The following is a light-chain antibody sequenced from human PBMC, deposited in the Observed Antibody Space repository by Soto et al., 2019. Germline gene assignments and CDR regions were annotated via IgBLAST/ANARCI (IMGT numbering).Light chain of an antibody. CDR2: GAS. CDR1: QSVNAN. CDR3: QQYNTWLWT. V-gene: IGKV3-15*01. Sequence: EVVMTQSPATLSVSPGERATLSCRASQSVNANLAWYQQKPGQAPRLLIHGASNRATGIPARFSGSGFGTEFIRTISGLQSEDFAVYYCQQYNTWLWTFGQGTKVEI. J-gene: IGKJ1*01.